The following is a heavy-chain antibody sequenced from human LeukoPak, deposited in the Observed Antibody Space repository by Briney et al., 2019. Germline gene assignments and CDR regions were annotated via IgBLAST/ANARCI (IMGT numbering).Heavy chain of an antibody. CDR1: GYSISSGYY. J-gene: IGHJ5*02. D-gene: IGHD3-16*02. Sequence: SETLSLTCAVSGYSISSGYYWGWIRQPPGKGLEWIGSIYHSGSTNYNPSLKSRVTISVDTSKNQFSLKLSSVTAADTAVYYCARDYPRGWFDPWGQGTLVTVSS. CDR2: IYHSGST. V-gene: IGHV4-38-2*02. CDR3: ARDYPRGWFDP.